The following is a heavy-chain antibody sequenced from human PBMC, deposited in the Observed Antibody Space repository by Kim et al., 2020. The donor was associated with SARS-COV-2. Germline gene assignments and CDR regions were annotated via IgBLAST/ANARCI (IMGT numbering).Heavy chain of an antibody. Sequence: GGSLRLSCAASGFTFDDYAMHWVRQAPGKGLEWVSGISWNSGSIGYADSVKGRFTISRDNAKNSLYLQMNSLRAEDTALYYCAKDNRMYYYGSGSYGMDVWGQGTTVTVSS. CDR2: ISWNSGSI. CDR3: AKDNRMYYYGSGSYGMDV. CDR1: GFTFDDYA. D-gene: IGHD3-10*01. V-gene: IGHV3-9*01. J-gene: IGHJ6*02.